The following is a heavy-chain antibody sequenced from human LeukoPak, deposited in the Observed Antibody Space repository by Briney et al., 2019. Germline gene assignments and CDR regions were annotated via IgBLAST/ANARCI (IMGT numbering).Heavy chain of an antibody. Sequence: ASVKVSCKASGYTFTGYYMHWVRQAPGQGLEWMGIINPSGGSTSYAQKFQGRVTMTRDTSTSTVYMELSSLRSEDTAVYYCARDFYYYDSSGYYSPHYFDYWGRGTLVTVSS. J-gene: IGHJ4*02. D-gene: IGHD3-22*01. CDR2: INPSGGST. CDR1: GYTFTGYY. V-gene: IGHV1-46*01. CDR3: ARDFYYYDSSGYYSPHYFDY.